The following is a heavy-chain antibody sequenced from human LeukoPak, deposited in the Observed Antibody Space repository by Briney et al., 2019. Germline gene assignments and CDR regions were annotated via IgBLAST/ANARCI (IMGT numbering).Heavy chain of an antibody. J-gene: IGHJ5*01. D-gene: IGHD6-19*01. CDR1: GFAFSFYA. CDR3: AKPISGGLAVTADWFHP. CDR2: INANSGTT. Sequence: GGTLRLFCAASGFAFSFYAMSWLRQPPGKGLEWVSTINANSGTTSYAASVRGRFNISRDNSKNTLYLQVNTLRVDDTATYYCAKPISGGLAVTADWFHPWGQGTLVVVSS. V-gene: IGHV3-23*01.